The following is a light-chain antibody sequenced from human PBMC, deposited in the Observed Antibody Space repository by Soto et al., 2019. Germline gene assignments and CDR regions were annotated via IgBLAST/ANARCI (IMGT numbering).Light chain of an antibody. CDR2: GAS. Sequence: EIVMTQSPATLSVSPGERATLSCRASQSVSSDLAWYQQKPGQAPRLLIYGASTRATGIPARFSGSGSGTEFNLTISSLQSEDFAIYYCQQYNNWPPLNFGGGTKVDI. CDR3: QQYNNWPPLN. CDR1: QSVSSD. V-gene: IGKV3-15*01. J-gene: IGKJ4*01.